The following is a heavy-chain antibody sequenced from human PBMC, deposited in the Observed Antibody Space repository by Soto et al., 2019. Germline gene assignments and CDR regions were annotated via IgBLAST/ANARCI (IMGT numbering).Heavy chain of an antibody. D-gene: IGHD6-6*01. CDR2: IYYSGNT. V-gene: IGHV4-30-4*01. J-gene: IGHJ4*02. CDR3: ARGIYSISSFFHX. Sequence: SETLSLTCTVSGDSISTADYYWNWIRQPPGKGLELIGYIYYSGNTYYIPSLKSRVTISVDTSKNQISLTLNSVTAADTAVYYCARGIYSISSFFHXWGQGTSVTVS. CDR1: GDSISTADYY.